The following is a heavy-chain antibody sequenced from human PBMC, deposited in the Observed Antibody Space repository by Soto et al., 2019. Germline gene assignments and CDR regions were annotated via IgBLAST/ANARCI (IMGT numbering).Heavy chain of an antibody. CDR3: ARGSTDSYPGSRIFDF. V-gene: IGHV3-23*01. CDR1: GFTFSSYS. J-gene: IGHJ4*02. Sequence: GGSLRLSCAASGFTFSSYSMSWVRQAPGKGLQWVSTITDTGGDAKYADSVRGRFVISRDNSKKTLYLQMTSLTAEDSAMYYCARGSTDSYPGSRIFDFWGRGTLVTVSS. CDR2: ITDTGGDA. D-gene: IGHD3-10*01.